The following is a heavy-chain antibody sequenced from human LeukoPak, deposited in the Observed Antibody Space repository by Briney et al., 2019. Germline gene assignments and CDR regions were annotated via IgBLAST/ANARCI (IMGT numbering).Heavy chain of an antibody. CDR2: ISWNSGSI. J-gene: IGHJ4*02. CDR1: GFTFDYYA. D-gene: IGHD6-13*01. V-gene: IGHV3-9*01. CDR3: AKDKTLAAAGTHFLAHY. Sequence: PGRSLRLSCAASGFTFDYYAMHWVRQAPGKGLEWVSGISWNSGSIGYADSVKGRFTISRDDAKNSLYLQMNSLRAEDTALYYCAKDKTLAAAGTHFLAHYWGQGTLVTVSS.